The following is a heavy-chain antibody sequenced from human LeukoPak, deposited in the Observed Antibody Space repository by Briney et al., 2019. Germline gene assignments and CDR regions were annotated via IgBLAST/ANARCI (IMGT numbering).Heavy chain of an antibody. CDR2: INPNSGGT. D-gene: IGHD6-19*01. CDR3: ARGSSIAVAVDAFDI. V-gene: IGHV1-2*02. J-gene: IGHJ3*02. CDR1: GYTFTGYY. Sequence: GASVKVSCKASGYTFTGYYMHWVRQAPGQGLEWMGWINPNSGGTNYAQKFQGRVTMTRDTSISTAYMELSRLRSDDTAVYYCARGSSIAVAVDAFDIWGQGTMVTVSS.